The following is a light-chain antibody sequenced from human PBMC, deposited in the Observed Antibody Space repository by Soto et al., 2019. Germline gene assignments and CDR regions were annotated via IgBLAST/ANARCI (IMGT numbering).Light chain of an antibody. CDR1: SSDVGGYKY. CDR3: NSYTSSSTHV. J-gene: IGLJ1*01. V-gene: IGLV2-14*01. Sequence: QSALTQPASVSGSPGQSITISCTGTSSDVGGYKYVSWYQQHPGKAPKLMTYEVSNRPSGVSSRFSGSKSGNTASLTISGLQAEDEADYYCNSYTSSSTHVFGTGTKLTVL. CDR2: EVS.